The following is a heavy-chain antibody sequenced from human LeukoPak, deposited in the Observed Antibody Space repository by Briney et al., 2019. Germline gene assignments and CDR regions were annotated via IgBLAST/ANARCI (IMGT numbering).Heavy chain of an antibody. CDR1: GYTFTGYY. D-gene: IGHD2-21*01. V-gene: IGHV1-2*02. CDR3: ARGHRLMVHPLRY. Sequence: GASVKVSCKASGYTFTGYYMHWVRQAPGQGLEWMGWINPNSGGTNYAQRFQGRVTMTRDTSISTAYMELSRLRSDDTAVYYCARGHRLMVHPLRYWGQGTLVTVSS. J-gene: IGHJ4*02. CDR2: INPNSGGT.